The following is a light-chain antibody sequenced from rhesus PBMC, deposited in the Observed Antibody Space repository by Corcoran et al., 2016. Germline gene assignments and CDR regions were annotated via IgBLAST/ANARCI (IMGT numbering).Light chain of an antibody. V-gene: IGLV2-32*02. CDR1: SGDIGGYNY. J-gene: IGLJ1*01. Sequence: QAALTQPRSVSGFPGLSVTISCTGTSGDIGGYNYVSWYQQRPGTAPKLMIYEVSKRPSGVSDRFSGSKSGNTASLTISGLQAEDETDYYCSSYTDSNTYIFGAGTRLTVL. CDR3: SSYTDSNTYI. CDR2: EVS.